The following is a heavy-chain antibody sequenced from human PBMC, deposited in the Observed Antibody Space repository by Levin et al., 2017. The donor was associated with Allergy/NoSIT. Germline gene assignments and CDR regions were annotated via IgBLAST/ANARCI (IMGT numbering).Heavy chain of an antibody. CDR2: IYPYSGGS. CDR1: GSTFTDYY. D-gene: IGHD2-2*01. J-gene: IGHJ6*02. V-gene: IGHV1-2*02. Sequence: GGSLKISCKASGSTFTDYYMYWVRQAPGQGLEWMGWIYPYSGGSNYAQKFQGRVTMTRDTSISTAYMELSRLRSDDTAVYYCARELNVVVPTASSYYYYGMDVWGQGTTVTVSS. CDR3: ARELNVVVPTASSYYYYGMDV.